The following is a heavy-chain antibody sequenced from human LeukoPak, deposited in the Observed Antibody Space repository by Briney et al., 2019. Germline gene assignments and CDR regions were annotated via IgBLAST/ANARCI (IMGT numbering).Heavy chain of an antibody. Sequence: GGSLRLSCAASGFTFSNAWMNWVRQAPGKGLEWVGRIKSKTDGGTTDYAAPMKGRFTISRDDSKNTLYLQMNSLRVEETAVYYCARDRWEMVYALGFLDHWGQGSLVTVSA. J-gene: IGHJ4*02. D-gene: IGHD2-8*01. CDR1: GFTFSNAW. V-gene: IGHV3-15*07. CDR2: IKSKTDGGTT. CDR3: ARDRWEMVYALGFLDH.